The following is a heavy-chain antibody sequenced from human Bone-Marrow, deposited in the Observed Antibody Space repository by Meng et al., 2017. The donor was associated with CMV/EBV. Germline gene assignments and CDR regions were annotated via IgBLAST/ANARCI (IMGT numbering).Heavy chain of an antibody. CDR3: ARDPSGSYLDGAFDI. J-gene: IGHJ3*02. CDR1: GFTFSSYW. CDR2: IKQDGSEK. D-gene: IGHD1-26*01. V-gene: IGHV3-7*01. Sequence: GGSLRLSCAAPGFTFSSYWMSWVRQAPGKGLEWVANIKQDGSEKYYVDSVKGRFTISRDNAKNSLYLQMNSLRAEDTAVYYCARDPSGSYLDGAFDIWVQGTMVTVSS.